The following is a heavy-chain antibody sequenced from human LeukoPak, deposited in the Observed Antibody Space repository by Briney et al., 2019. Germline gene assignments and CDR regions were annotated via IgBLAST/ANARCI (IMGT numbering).Heavy chain of an antibody. Sequence: GGSLRLSCAASGFTFSDYYMSWIRQAPGKGLEWVSYISSSSSYTNYADSVKGRFTISRDNAKNSLYLQMNSLRAEDTAVYYCAREVWELYYYYGMDVWGQGTTVTVSS. J-gene: IGHJ6*02. CDR3: AREVWELYYYYGMDV. CDR2: ISSSSSYT. D-gene: IGHD1-26*01. CDR1: GFTFSDYY. V-gene: IGHV3-11*06.